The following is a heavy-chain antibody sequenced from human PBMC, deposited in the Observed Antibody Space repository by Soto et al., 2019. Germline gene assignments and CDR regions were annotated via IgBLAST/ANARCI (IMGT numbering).Heavy chain of an antibody. CDR1: GFTFSSYD. V-gene: IGHV3-64D*06. Sequence: PGGSLRLSCSASGFTFSSYDVHWVRQAPGKGLEFVAGISPNGRSTFYADSVKGRSTISRDNSKNTLYLQMSSLRLEDTAIYYCVKLTDYWGQGTLVTVAS. CDR2: ISPNGRST. J-gene: IGHJ4*02. D-gene: IGHD3-9*01. CDR3: VKLTDY.